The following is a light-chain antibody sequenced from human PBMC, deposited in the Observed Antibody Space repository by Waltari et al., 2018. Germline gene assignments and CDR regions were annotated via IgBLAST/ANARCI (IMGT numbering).Light chain of an antibody. CDR3: QQSYSTLWT. CDR1: QSISSY. J-gene: IGKJ1*01. CDR2: AAS. Sequence: IQMPQSPSPLSASVGDRVTIPCRASQSISSYLNWYQQKPGKAPKLLIYAASSLQSGVPSRFSGSGSGTDFTLTISSLQPEDFATYYCQQSYSTLWTFGQGTKVEIK. V-gene: IGKV1-39*01.